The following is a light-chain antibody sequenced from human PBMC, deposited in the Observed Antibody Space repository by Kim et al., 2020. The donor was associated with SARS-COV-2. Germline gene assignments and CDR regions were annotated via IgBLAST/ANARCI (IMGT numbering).Light chain of an antibody. V-gene: IGLV2-23*02. Sequence: SITIACTGTSSDGGSYNLVSWYQQHPGKAPKLMIYEVIKRPSGVSNRFSGSKSGNAASLTISGLQAEDEADYYCCSYANSSTPYVFGTGTKVTVL. CDR3: CSYANSSTPYV. CDR1: SSDGGSYNL. CDR2: EVI. J-gene: IGLJ1*01.